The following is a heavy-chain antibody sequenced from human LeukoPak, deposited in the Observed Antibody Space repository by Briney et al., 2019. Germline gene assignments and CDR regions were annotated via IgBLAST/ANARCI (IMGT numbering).Heavy chain of an antibody. D-gene: IGHD1-26*01. CDR2: INTGNGNT. CDR1: GYTLTNYG. Sequence: ASVKVSCKTSGYTLTNYGMHWVRQAPRQSLEWMGWINTGNGNTKSSQKFQDRVTLTRDTSASTAYMELNSLSSEDTAVYFCARVPLHDASGRYYPHWGQGTLVTVSS. CDR3: ARVPLHDASGRYYPH. J-gene: IGHJ1*01. V-gene: IGHV1-3*04.